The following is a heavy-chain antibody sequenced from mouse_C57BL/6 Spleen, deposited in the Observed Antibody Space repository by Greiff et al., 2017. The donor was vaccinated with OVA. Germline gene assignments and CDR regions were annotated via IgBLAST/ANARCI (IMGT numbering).Heavy chain of an antibody. CDR3: ASHYDYDYAMDY. D-gene: IGHD2-4*01. CDR1: GFSLTSYG. V-gene: IGHV2-2*01. J-gene: IGHJ4*01. Sequence: VHLVESGPGLVQPSQSLSITCTVSGFSLTSYGVHWVRQSPGKGLEWLGVIWSGGSTDYNAAFISRLSISKDNSKSQVFFKMNSLQADDTAIYYCASHYDYDYAMDYWGQGTSVTVSS. CDR2: IWSGGST.